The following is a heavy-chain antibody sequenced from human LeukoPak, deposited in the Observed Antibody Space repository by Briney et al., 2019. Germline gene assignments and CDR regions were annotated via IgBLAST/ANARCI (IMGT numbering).Heavy chain of an antibody. CDR2: ISWNSGSI. J-gene: IGHJ4*02. Sequence: GGSLRLSCAASGFTFDDYAMHWVRQAPGKGLEWVSGISWNSGSIVYADSVKGRFTISRDNAKNSLYLQMNSLRAEDMALYYCSKDLHSIAGAGPSNIFDCWGQGTPVTVSS. CDR3: SKDLHSIAGAGPSNIFDC. V-gene: IGHV3-9*03. D-gene: IGHD6-19*01. CDR1: GFTFDDYA.